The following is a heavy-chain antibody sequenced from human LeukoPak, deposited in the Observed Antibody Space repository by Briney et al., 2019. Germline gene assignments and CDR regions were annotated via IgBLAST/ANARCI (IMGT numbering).Heavy chain of an antibody. J-gene: IGHJ4*02. CDR1: GYSISSGYY. D-gene: IGHD6-19*01. CDR2: IYHSGST. CDR3: ARGPPAVAALWRKYYFDY. V-gene: IGHV4-38-2*01. Sequence: SETLSLTCDVSGYSISSGYYWGWNRQPPGKGLEWIGSIYHSGSTYYNPSLKSRVTISVDTSKNQFSLKLSSVTAADTAVYYCARGPPAVAALWRKYYFDYWGQGTLVTVSS.